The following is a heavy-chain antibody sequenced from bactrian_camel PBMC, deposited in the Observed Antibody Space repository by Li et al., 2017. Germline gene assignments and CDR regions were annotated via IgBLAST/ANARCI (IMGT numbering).Heavy chain of an antibody. Sequence: VQLVESGGGSVQAGGSLRLACAASGYTYYSSYCLGWFRQAPGKERERVARIGIDGTTTYADSVKGRFTISKDNAKNVVYLQMNDLKPEDTAMYYCAARTGQCGIGWWLIEPFNYWGQGTQVTVS. CDR1: GYTYYSSYC. J-gene: IGHJ4*01. D-gene: IGHD2*01. V-gene: IGHV3S10*01. CDR3: AARTGQCGIGWWLIEPFNY. CDR2: IGIDGTT.